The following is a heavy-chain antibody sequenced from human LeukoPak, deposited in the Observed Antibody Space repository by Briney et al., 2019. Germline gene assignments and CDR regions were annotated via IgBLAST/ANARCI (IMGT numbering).Heavy chain of an antibody. CDR3: ARDREYSSSWYRAPYYYYYMDV. V-gene: IGHV3-21*01. CDR1: GFTFSSYS. D-gene: IGHD6-13*01. CDR2: ISSSSSYI. Sequence: PGGSLRLSCAASGFTFSSYSMNWVRQAPGKGLEWVSSISSSSSYIYYADSVKGRFTISRDNAKNSLYLQMNSLRAEDTAVYYCARDREYSSSWYRAPYYYYYMDVWGKGTTVTVSS. J-gene: IGHJ6*03.